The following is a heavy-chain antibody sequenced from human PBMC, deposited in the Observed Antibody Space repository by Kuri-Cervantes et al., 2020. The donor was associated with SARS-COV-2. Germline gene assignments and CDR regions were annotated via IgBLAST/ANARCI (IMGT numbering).Heavy chain of an antibody. V-gene: IGHV3-30*03. J-gene: IGHJ4*02. Sequence: GGSLRLSCAASGFTFRSYGMHWVRQAPGKGLECVAFISYDGSNKYYADSVKGRFTISRDNSKNTLYLQMNSLRAEDTAVYHCARGSKTTVVTPVSWGQGTLVTVSS. CDR3: ARGSKTTVVTPVS. D-gene: IGHD4-23*01. CDR1: GFTFRSYG. CDR2: ISYDGSNK.